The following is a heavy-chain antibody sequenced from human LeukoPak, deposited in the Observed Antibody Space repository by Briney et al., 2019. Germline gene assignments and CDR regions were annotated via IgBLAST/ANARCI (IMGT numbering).Heavy chain of an antibody. CDR2: IYTSGST. Sequence: SETLSLTCTVSGGSISSSSYYWGWIRQPPGKGLEWIGRIYTSGSTNYNPSLKSRVTMSVDTSKNQFSLKLSSVTAADTAVYYCARTGYYFDYWGQGTLVTVSS. CDR1: GGSISSSSYY. J-gene: IGHJ4*02. D-gene: IGHD2-15*01. V-gene: IGHV4-39*07. CDR3: ARTGYYFDY.